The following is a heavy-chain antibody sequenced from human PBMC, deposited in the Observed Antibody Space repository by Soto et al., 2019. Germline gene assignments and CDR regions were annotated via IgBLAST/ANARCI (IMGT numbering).Heavy chain of an antibody. CDR2: ISSSSSYI. Sequence: VQLVESGGGLVKPGGSLRLSCAASEFTFSSYSMNWVRQAPGKGLEWVSSISSSSSYIYYADSVKGRFTISRDNAKNSLYLQMNSLRAEDTAVYYCARGRLTGGNWFDPWGQGTLVIVSS. V-gene: IGHV3-21*01. D-gene: IGHD7-27*01. J-gene: IGHJ5*02. CDR1: EFTFSSYS. CDR3: ARGRLTGGNWFDP.